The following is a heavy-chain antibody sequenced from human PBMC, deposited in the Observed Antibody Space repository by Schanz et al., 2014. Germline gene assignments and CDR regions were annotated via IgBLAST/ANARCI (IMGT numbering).Heavy chain of an antibody. CDR2: INAHTGNT. CDR1: GYIFGSHG. V-gene: IGHV1-8*01. CDR3: ARGGEAAAGSDD. J-gene: IGHJ4*02. Sequence: QVQLVQSGAEVKKPGASVKVSCKASGYIFGSHGMTWVRQAPGQGPELMGWINAHTGNTQYAQKFQGRVIMTEDTSTHTAYVELSRLTSEDTGVYCSARGGEAAAGSDDWGQGTLVTVSS. D-gene: IGHD6-13*01.